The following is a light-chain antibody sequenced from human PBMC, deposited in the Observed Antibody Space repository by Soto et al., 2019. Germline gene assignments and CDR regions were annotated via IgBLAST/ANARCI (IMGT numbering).Light chain of an antibody. J-gene: IGKJ5*01. Sequence: EIVLTQSPGTLSLSPWERGTLSCRASQNLGTLYLAWFQQKPGQAPRLLIYDASNRATGIPARFSGSGSGTDFTLTISSLEPEDFAVYYCQQRSNWPGITFGQGTRLEIK. CDR2: DAS. CDR1: QNLGTLY. CDR3: QQRSNWPGIT. V-gene: IGKV3-11*01.